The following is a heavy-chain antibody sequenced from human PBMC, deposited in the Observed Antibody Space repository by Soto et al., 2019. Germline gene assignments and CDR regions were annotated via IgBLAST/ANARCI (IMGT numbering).Heavy chain of an antibody. CDR2: INEDESKK. D-gene: IGHD6-19*01. J-gene: IGHJ4*02. V-gene: IGHV3-7*05. CDR3: AIDYNIAVAGTGIDF. CDR1: GFTLSGFW. Sequence: GGSLRLSCAASGFTLSGFWMSWVRQAPGKGLEWVANINEDESKKYYVDSVKGRFTISRDNAKNSVYLQMSSLRVDDTAVYYCAIDYNIAVAGTGIDFSGQGTLVTVSS.